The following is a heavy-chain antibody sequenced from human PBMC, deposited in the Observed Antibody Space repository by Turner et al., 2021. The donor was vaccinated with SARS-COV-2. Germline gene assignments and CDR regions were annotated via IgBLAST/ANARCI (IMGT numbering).Heavy chain of an antibody. D-gene: IGHD3-3*01. CDR3: ARGDDFWSGYYFYGMDV. V-gene: IGHV3-21*01. J-gene: IGHJ6*02. CDR2: ISSSSIYI. Sequence: EVQLVESGGGLVKPGGSLRPSCPASGFTFSSYSMNWVRQAPGKGLEWVSSISSSSIYIYYADSVKGRFTISRDNAKNSLYRQMNSLRAEDTAVYYCARGDDFWSGYYFYGMDVWGQGTTVTVSS. CDR1: GFTFSSYS.